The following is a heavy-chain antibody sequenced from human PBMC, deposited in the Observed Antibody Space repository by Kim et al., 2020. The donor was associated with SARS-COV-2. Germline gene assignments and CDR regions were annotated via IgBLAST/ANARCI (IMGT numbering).Heavy chain of an antibody. Sequence: SSTTAEDSVKGRFTISRDNATTALYRQMNSLRAEDTAVYYCARGSWTDYWGQGTLVTVSS. D-gene: IGHD6-13*01. CDR3: ARGSWTDY. CDR2: SST. J-gene: IGHJ4*02. V-gene: IGHV3-11*06.